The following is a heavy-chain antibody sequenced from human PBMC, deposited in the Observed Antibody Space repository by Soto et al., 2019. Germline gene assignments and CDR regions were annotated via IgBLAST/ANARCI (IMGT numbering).Heavy chain of an antibody. Sequence: EVQLVESGGGLVQPGGSLRLSCAASGFTFSSYEMNWVRQAPGKGLEWVSYISSSGSTIYYADSVKGRFTISRDNANNSLYLQMNSLRAEDTAVYYCARANAARPVFDYWGQGTLVTVSS. V-gene: IGHV3-48*03. CDR1: GFTFSSYE. J-gene: IGHJ4*02. CDR2: ISSSGSTI. D-gene: IGHD6-6*01. CDR3: ARANAARPVFDY.